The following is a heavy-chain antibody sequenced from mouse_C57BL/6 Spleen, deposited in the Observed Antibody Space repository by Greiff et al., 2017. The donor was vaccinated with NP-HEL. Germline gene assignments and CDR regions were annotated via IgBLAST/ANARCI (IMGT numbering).Heavy chain of an antibody. D-gene: IGHD1-1*01. CDR3: VRQGIYYGSSYAMDY. J-gene: IGHJ4*01. CDR2: IRSKSNNYAT. Sequence: EVKLQESGGGLVQPKGSLKLSCAASGFSFNTYAMNWVRQAPGKGLEWVARIRSKSNNYATYYADSVKDRFTISRDDSESMLYLQMNNLKTEDTAMYYCVRQGIYYGSSYAMDYWGQGTSVTVSS. V-gene: IGHV10-1*01. CDR1: GFSFNTYA.